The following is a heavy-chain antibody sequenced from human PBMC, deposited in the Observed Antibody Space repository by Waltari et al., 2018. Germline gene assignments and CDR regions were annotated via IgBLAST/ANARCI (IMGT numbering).Heavy chain of an antibody. Sequence: QVQLVQSGAEVKKPGSSVKVSCKASGGTFSSYTISWVRQAPGQGREWMGRIIPIRGIANYAQKCQGRVTITADKSTSTAYMELSSLRSEDTAVYYCARGKEYYYDSSGYSDDYWGQGTLVTVSS. D-gene: IGHD3-22*01. V-gene: IGHV1-69*02. CDR2: IIPIRGIA. CDR1: GGTFSSYT. J-gene: IGHJ4*02. CDR3: ARGKEYYYDSSGYSDDY.